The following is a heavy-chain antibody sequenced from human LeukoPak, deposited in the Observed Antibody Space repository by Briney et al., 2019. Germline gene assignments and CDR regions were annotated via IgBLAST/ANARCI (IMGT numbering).Heavy chain of an antibody. Sequence: GGSLRLSCAASGFTFSSNWMHWVRQAPGKGLVWVSRINSDGSDTSYADSVKGRFTISRDNSKNTLYLQMNSLRAEDTAVYYCAKDRIVVVTAVFDYWGQGTLVTVSS. V-gene: IGHV3-74*01. D-gene: IGHD2-21*02. CDR1: GFTFSSNW. CDR2: INSDGSDT. J-gene: IGHJ4*02. CDR3: AKDRIVVVTAVFDY.